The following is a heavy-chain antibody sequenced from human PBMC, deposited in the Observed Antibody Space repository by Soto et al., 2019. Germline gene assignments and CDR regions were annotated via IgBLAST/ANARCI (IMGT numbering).Heavy chain of an antibody. J-gene: IGHJ3*02. CDR1: GYTFTSYG. V-gene: IGHV1-18*01. CDR3: AREFTAWSDI. CDR2: ISAYNGNT. D-gene: IGHD2-15*01. Sequence: ASVKVSCKASGYTFTSYGISWVRQAPGQGLEGMGWISAYNGNTNYAQKLQGRDTMNTDTSTSTAYMELRNLRSDDTAVYYCAREFTAWSDIWGQGTMVTVSS.